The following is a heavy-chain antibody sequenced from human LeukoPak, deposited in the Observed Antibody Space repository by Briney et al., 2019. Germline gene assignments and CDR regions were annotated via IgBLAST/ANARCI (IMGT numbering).Heavy chain of an antibody. CDR2: IYSVGSIT. D-gene: IGHD6-13*01. J-gene: IGHJ4*02. CDR1: GFTFSSYW. Sequence: PGGALRLSSAAPGFTFSSYWMHSVRHALGKGLVWVSRIYSVGSITIYAESAKGHFTISTDNAKNTLYLHMNSLIAQNTAVYYTARVGYSSSWYNFDYWGQGTLVTVSS. V-gene: IGHV3-74*01. CDR3: ARVGYSSSWYNFDY.